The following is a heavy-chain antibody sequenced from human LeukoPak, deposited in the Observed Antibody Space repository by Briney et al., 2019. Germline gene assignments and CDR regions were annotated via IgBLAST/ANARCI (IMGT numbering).Heavy chain of an antibody. V-gene: IGHV4-61*02. D-gene: IGHD3-22*01. CDR1: GGSISSGSYY. J-gene: IGHJ3*02. Sequence: SEALSLTCTVSGGSISSGSYYWSWIRQPAGKGLEWIGRIYTSGSTNYNPSLKSRVTISVDTSKNQFFLKLSSVTAADTAVYYCARAAYYYDSSGYYDAFDIWGQGTMVTVSS. CDR3: ARAAYYYDSSGYYDAFDI. CDR2: IYTSGST.